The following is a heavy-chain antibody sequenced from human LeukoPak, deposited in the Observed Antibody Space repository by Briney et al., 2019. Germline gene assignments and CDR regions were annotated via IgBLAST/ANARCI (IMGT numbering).Heavy chain of an antibody. V-gene: IGHV3-21*01. Sequence: GGSLRLSCAASGFTFSDFAMNWVRQAPGKGLEWVSSITRVSTYTYYSESVQGRFTISRDNHKDLLYLQLNSPRGDDSGIYYCTRDRNDYGDPDAFDIWGQGTVVTVSS. D-gene: IGHD4-17*01. CDR1: GFTFSDFA. J-gene: IGHJ3*02. CDR3: TRDRNDYGDPDAFDI. CDR2: ITRVSTYT.